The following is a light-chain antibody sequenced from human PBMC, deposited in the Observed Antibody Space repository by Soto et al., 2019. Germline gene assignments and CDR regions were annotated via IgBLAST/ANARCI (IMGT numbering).Light chain of an antibody. V-gene: IGLV2-23*02. Sequence: QSALTQPASVSGSPGQSITISCTGTTSDVGNYNLVSWYQHHPGKAPKLIIYDVSERPSAVPNRFSASKSGNTASLTISGLQAEDEADYYCCSYAGPHTRYVFGTGTKVTVL. CDR3: CSYAGPHTRYV. J-gene: IGLJ1*01. CDR1: TSDVGNYNL. CDR2: DVS.